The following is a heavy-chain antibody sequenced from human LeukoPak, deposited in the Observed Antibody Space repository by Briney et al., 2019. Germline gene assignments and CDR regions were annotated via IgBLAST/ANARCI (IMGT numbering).Heavy chain of an antibody. V-gene: IGHV1-69*05. CDR1: GGTFSSYA. D-gene: IGHD6-13*01. J-gene: IGHJ6*02. CDR2: IIPIFGTA. Sequence: SVKVSCKASGGTFSSYAISWVRQAPGQGLEWMGGIIPIFGTANYAQKFQGRVTITRDTSASTAYMELSSLRSEDTAVYYCARESTSSSWYYYYGMDVWGQGTTVTVSS. CDR3: ARESTSSSWYYYYGMDV.